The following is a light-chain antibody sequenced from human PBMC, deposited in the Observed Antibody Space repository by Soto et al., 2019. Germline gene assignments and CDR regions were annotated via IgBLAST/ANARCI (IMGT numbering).Light chain of an antibody. J-gene: IGKJ5*01. CDR3: QQRSNWPIT. Sequence: ELTHSPGTLSLSPGERATLSCMVTQSVSSTYLAWYQQKPGQAPRLLIYGASSRATGIPDRFSGSGSGTDFTLTISSLEPEDFAVYYCQQRSNWPITFGQGTRLEI. CDR2: GAS. V-gene: IGKV3D-20*02. CDR1: QSVSSTY.